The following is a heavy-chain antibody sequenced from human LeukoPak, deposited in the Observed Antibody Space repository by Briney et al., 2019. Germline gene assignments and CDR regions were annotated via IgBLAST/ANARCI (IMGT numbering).Heavy chain of an antibody. CDR2: ISGSGSHT. Sequence: PGGSLRLSCAASGFTFSSYAMSWVRQAPGKGLEWVSGISGSGSHTYYADSVKGRFTISRDNSKNTLFLQMNSLRAEDTAVYYCAKDDGGSYIPEVFDIGGQGTMVPVFS. D-gene: IGHD1-26*01. CDR3: AKDDGGSYIPEVFDI. CDR1: GFTFSSYA. J-gene: IGHJ3*02. V-gene: IGHV3-23*01.